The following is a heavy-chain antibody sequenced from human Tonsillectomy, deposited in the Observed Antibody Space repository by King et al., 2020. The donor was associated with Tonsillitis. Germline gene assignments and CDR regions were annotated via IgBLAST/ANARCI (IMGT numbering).Heavy chain of an antibody. D-gene: IGHD3-22*01. CDR1: GYTFTSYG. V-gene: IGHV1-18*01. J-gene: IGHJ6*02. CDR3: ARDKVVVVPKYYYYGLDV. Sequence: VQLVESGAEVKKPGASVKVSCKASGYTFTSYGISWVRQAPGQGLEWMGWISAYNGNTNYAQKVQGRVTMTTDTSTSTAYMELRSLRSDDTAVYYCARDKVVVVPKYYYYGLDVWGQGTTVTVSS. CDR2: ISAYNGNT.